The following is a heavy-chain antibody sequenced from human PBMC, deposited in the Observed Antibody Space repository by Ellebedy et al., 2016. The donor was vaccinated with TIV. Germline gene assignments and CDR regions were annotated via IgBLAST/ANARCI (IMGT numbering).Heavy chain of an antibody. Sequence: SQTLSLTCAISGDRVPSNSAAWNWIRQSPSRGLEWPGRTYYRSRWSSDYAVSVKSRISINPDTSKNQFSLQLNSVSPGDTAVYYCTREVAGTFDYWGQGTLVTVSS. CDR3: TREVAGTFDY. D-gene: IGHD6-19*01. V-gene: IGHV6-1*01. J-gene: IGHJ4*02. CDR2: TYYRSRWSS. CDR1: GDRVPSNSAA.